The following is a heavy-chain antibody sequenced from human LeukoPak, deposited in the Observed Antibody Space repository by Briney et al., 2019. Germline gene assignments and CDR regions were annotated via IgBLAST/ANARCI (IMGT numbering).Heavy chain of an antibody. D-gene: IGHD5-24*01. J-gene: IGHJ4*02. CDR1: GGSFSDYY. V-gene: IGHV4-34*01. CDR3: ARRRWLQQFDY. CDR2: IDQSGST. Sequence: SETLSLTCAVFGGSFSDYYWKWIRQPPGKGLEWIGEIDQSGSTDYNPSLKSRVTISVDTSKKQFSLNLSSVTAADTAVYYCARRRWLQQFDYGGQGTLVTVSS.